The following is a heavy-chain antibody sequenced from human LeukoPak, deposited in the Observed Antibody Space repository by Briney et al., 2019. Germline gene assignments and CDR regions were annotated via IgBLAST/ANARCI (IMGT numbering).Heavy chain of an antibody. CDR1: GGTFCSYA. J-gene: IGHJ4*02. CDR3: ARAPAKWLRYVYFDY. Sequence: GASVKVSCKASGGTFCSYAISWVRQAPGQGLEWMGGIIPIFGTANYAQKFQGRVTITADESTSTAYMELSSLRSEDTAVYYCARAPAKWLRYVYFDYWGQGTLVTVSS. V-gene: IGHV1-69*13. CDR2: IIPIFGTA. D-gene: IGHD5-12*01.